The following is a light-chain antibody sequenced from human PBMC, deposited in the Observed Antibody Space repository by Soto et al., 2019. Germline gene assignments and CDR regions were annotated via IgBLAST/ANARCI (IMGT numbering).Light chain of an antibody. V-gene: IGKV3-20*01. CDR1: QSVSSSY. Sequence: EIVLTQPPGTLSLSPGERATLSCRASQSVSSSYLTWYQQKPGQAPRLLIYGASSRATGIPDRFSGSGSGTDFTLTISRLEPEDFAVYYCQQYGSSPPITFGQGKRLEIK. CDR2: GAS. CDR3: QQYGSSPPIT. J-gene: IGKJ5*01.